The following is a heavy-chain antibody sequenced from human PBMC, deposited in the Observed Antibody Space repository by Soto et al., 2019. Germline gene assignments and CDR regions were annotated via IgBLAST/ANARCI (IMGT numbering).Heavy chain of an antibody. CDR3: AAVFYDSSGVSLDY. Sequence: PSETLSLTCAVYGGSFSGYYWSWIRQPPGKGLEWIGQINRSGSTNYNPSLKSRVTMSIDTSKNQFSLKLSSVTAADTAVYYCAAVFYDSSGVSLDYWGQGTLVTVSS. J-gene: IGHJ4*02. D-gene: IGHD3-22*01. CDR1: GGSFSGYY. V-gene: IGHV4-34*01. CDR2: INRSGST.